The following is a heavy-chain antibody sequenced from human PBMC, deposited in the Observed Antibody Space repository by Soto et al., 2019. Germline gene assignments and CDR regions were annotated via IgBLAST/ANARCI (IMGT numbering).Heavy chain of an antibody. D-gene: IGHD2-2*01. CDR3: ARSQGSSTSLEIYYYYYYGMDV. CDR1: GGTFGSYA. V-gene: IGHV1-69*01. J-gene: IGHJ6*02. CDR2: IIPIPGTA. Sequence: QVQLVQSGAEVKKPGSSVKVSCKASGGTFGSYAISWVRQAPGQGLEWMGGIIPIPGTANYAQKFQGRVTFAANESTSKAYMELCSLRSEDTAVYYCARSQGSSTSLEIYYYYYYGMDVWGQGTTVTVSS.